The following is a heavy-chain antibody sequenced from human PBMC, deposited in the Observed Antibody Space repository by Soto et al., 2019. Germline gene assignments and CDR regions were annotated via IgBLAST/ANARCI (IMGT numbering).Heavy chain of an antibody. CDR1: GYTFTSYG. V-gene: IGHV1-2*04. CDR2: INPNSGGT. J-gene: IGHJ6*02. D-gene: IGHD6-13*01. CDR3: ARDLDDSRNYYGMDV. Sequence: ASVKVSCKASGYTFTSYGISWVRQAPGQGLEWMGWINPNSGGTNYAQKFQGWVTMTRDTSISTAYMELSRLRSDDTAVYYCARDLDDSRNYYGMDVWGQGTTVTVSS.